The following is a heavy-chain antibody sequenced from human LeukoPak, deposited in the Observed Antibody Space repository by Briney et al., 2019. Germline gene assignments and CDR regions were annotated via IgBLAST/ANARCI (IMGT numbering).Heavy chain of an antibody. Sequence: SETLSLTCTVSGGSISSYYWSWIRQPAGKGLEWIGRIYTSGSTNYNPSLKSRVTMSVDTSKNQFSLKLSSVTAADTAVYYCARHAGGIAAAGTRPFDYWGQGTLVTVSS. J-gene: IGHJ4*02. CDR3: ARHAGGIAAAGTRPFDY. D-gene: IGHD6-13*01. CDR1: GGSISSYY. V-gene: IGHV4-4*07. CDR2: IYTSGST.